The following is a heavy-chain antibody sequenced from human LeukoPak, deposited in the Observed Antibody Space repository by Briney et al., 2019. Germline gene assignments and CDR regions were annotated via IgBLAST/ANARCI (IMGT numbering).Heavy chain of an antibody. V-gene: IGHV4-4*07. D-gene: IGHD6-13*01. CDR1: GGSISSYY. CDR3: ARGGYSSSWYTGWFDP. J-gene: IGHJ5*02. CDR2: IYTSGST. Sequence: SETLSPTCTVCGGSISSYYWSWIRQPAGKGLEWIGRIYTSGSTNYNPSLKSRVTMSVDTSKNQFSLKLSSVTAADTAVYYCARGGYSSSWYTGWFDPWGQGTLVTVSS.